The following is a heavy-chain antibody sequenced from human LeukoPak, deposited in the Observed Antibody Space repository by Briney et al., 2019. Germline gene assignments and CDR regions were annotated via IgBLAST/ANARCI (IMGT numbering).Heavy chain of an antibody. Sequence: PGGSLRLSCAASGFTVSSNYMSWVRQAPGKGLEWVSVIYSGGSTYYADSVKGRFTISRDNSKNTLYLQMNSLRAEDTAVYYCARDSWYSDYDRGDWFDPWGQGTLVTVSS. J-gene: IGHJ5*02. V-gene: IGHV3-53*01. CDR2: IYSGGST. D-gene: IGHD5-12*01. CDR3: ARDSWYSDYDRGDWFDP. CDR1: GFTVSSNY.